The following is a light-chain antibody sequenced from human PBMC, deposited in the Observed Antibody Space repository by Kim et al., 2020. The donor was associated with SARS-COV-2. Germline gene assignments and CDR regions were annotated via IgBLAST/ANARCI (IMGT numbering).Light chain of an antibody. V-gene: IGKV3-20*01. CDR1: QSVANSP. Sequence: SPGDRATPSCRASQSVANSPLAWYQQRPGQAPRLLIYGSSTRATDIPDRFSGSGSGTDFTLTITRLEPEDFAMYYCHQYGSSPRTFGQGTKVDIK. CDR2: GSS. J-gene: IGKJ1*01. CDR3: HQYGSSPRT.